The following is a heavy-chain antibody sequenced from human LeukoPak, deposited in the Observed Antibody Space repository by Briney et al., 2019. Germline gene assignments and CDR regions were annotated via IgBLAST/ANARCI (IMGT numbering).Heavy chain of an antibody. V-gene: IGHV4-59*08. CDR2: SYFTGNP. CDR3: AGLRSTVAWASFDY. D-gene: IGHD4-23*01. J-gene: IGHJ4*02. Sequence: PSDTLSLTCIASGSISSYYWTWIRQPAGKGLEWIGHSYFTGNPNYNPPLTSRVTISVDPPKSQFSLKLTSVTAADTAVYYCAGLRSTVAWASFDYWGQGILVTVSS. CDR1: GSISSYY.